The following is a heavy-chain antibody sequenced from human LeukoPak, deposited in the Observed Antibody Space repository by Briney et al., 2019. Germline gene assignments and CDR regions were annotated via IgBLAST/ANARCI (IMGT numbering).Heavy chain of an antibody. Sequence: GGSLRLSCAASGFTFSSYAMSWVRQAPGKGLEWVSAISGSGGSTYYADSVKGRFTISRDNSKNTLYLQMNSLRAEDTAVYYCTRHGTTVTYYFDYWGQGTLVTVSS. J-gene: IGHJ4*02. CDR1: GFTFSSYA. V-gene: IGHV3-23*01. CDR3: TRHGTTVTYYFDY. CDR2: ISGSGGST. D-gene: IGHD4-17*01.